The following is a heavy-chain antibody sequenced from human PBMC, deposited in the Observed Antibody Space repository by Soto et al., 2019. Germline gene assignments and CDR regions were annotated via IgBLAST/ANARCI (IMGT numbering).Heavy chain of an antibody. CDR2: IYYSGST. J-gene: IGHJ4*02. Sequence: PSETLSLTCTVSGGSISSSSYYWGWIRQPPGKGLEWIGSIYYSGSTYYNPSLKSRVTISVDTSKNQFSLKLSSVTAADTAVYYCARLNLYSNYFDYWGQGTLVIVSS. D-gene: IGHD4-4*01. CDR3: ARLNLYSNYFDY. V-gene: IGHV4-39*01. CDR1: GGSISSSSYY.